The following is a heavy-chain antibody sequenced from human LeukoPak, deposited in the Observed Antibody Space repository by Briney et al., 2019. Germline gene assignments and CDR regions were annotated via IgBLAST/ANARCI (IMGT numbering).Heavy chain of an antibody. Sequence: GSSVKDSFQACGHTFISYLLHWVRQAPGQGLEWMGIINPSCGNTSYAQKFQGRVTMTRDTSTSTVYMELSSLRSEDTAVYYCAREAYSSGWQSRDAFDPWGQGTLVTVSS. CDR1: GHTFISYL. V-gene: IGHV1-46*01. CDR2: INPSCGNT. D-gene: IGHD6-19*01. CDR3: AREAYSSGWQSRDAFDP. J-gene: IGHJ5*02.